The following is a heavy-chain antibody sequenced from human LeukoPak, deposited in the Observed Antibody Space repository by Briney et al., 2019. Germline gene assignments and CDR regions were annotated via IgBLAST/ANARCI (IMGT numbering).Heavy chain of an antibody. CDR1: GGSFRGYF. CDR3: ARGNSGSHWGDHYFYMDV. CDR2: ITHNGGT. D-gene: IGHD1-26*01. J-gene: IGHJ6*03. Sequence: SETLSLTCAVYGGSFRGYFWGWVRQTPGKGLEWLGEITHNGGTNYMPSLSGRISVFQDVSKNQFSLKLSSVTAADTGVYYCARGNSGSHWGDHYFYMDVWGKGTTVIVSS. V-gene: IGHV4-34*01.